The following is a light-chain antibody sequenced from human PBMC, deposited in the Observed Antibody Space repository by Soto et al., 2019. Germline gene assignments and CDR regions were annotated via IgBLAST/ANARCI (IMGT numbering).Light chain of an antibody. V-gene: IGKV3-20*01. CDR3: QQYESSPRSIT. CDR1: QSVSSSY. Sequence: EIVLTQSPGTLSLSPGERATLSCRASQSVSSSYSAWYQQKPGQAPRLLIYGASSRATGIPDRFSGSGSGTDFILSISRLEPEDFAVYYCQQYESSPRSITFGQGTRLEIK. J-gene: IGKJ5*01. CDR2: GAS.